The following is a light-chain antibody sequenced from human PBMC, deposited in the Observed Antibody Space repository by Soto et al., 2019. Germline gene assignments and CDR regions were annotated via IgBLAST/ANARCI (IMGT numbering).Light chain of an antibody. V-gene: IGKV1-5*03. Sequence: DIQMTQSPSTLSASVGDRVTITCRASQSISSWLAWYQQKPGKAPKLLIYKASSLESGVPSRFSGSGSGTEFTLTISSLQPDDFAPYCCQQYNSYWTFGQGTKVEIK. CDR1: QSISSW. CDR3: QQYNSYWT. J-gene: IGKJ1*01. CDR2: KAS.